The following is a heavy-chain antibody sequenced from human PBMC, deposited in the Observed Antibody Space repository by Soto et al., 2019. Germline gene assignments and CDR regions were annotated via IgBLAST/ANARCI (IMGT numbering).Heavy chain of an antibody. CDR3: AKDRFGEYFYYGMDV. V-gene: IGHV3-23*01. D-gene: IGHD3-10*01. J-gene: IGHJ6*02. CDR2: ISGSGGST. CDR1: GFTFSSYA. Sequence: EVQLLESGGGLVQPGGSLRLSCAASGFTFSSYAMNWVRQAPGKGLEWVSGISGSGGSTYYADSVKGRFTISRDKSTTTLYLQMNSLRAEDTAVYYCAKDRFGEYFYYGMDVWGQGTTVTVSS.